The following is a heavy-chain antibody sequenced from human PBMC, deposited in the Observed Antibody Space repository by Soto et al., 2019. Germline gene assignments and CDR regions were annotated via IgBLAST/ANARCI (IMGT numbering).Heavy chain of an antibody. Sequence: GGSLRLSCAASGFTFSSYAMSWVRQAPGKGLEWVSAISGSGGSTYYADSVKGRFTISRDNSKNTLYLQMNSLRAEDTAVYYCAKLGGGDYSYYYYYYMDVWGKGTTVTVSS. CDR2: ISGSGGST. CDR3: AKLGGGDYSYYYYYYMDV. CDR1: GFTFSSYA. J-gene: IGHJ6*03. D-gene: IGHD4-17*01. V-gene: IGHV3-23*01.